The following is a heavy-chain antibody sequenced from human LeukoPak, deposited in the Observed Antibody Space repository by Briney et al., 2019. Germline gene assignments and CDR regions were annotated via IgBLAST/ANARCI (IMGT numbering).Heavy chain of an antibody. CDR1: GGSISSSSYY. CDR2: IDHSGST. Sequence: SETLSLTCIVSGGSISSSSYYWVWIRQPPGKGLEWIGSIDHSGSTYYNPSLKSPVTTSVDTSKNQFSLRLNSVTAADTAVYYCARVNQQWPFYYYYGMDVWGQGTTVTVSS. V-gene: IGHV4-39*07. J-gene: IGHJ6*02. CDR3: ARVNQQWPFYYYYGMDV. D-gene: IGHD6-19*01.